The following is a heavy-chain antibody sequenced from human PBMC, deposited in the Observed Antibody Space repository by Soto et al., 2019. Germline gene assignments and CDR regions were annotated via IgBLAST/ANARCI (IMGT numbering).Heavy chain of an antibody. V-gene: IGHV3-33*01. CDR3: AGDDYCSGGSCYSGLDP. Sequence: QVQLVESGGGVVEPGRSLRLSCAASGFTFSSYGMHWVRQAPGKGLEWVAVIWYDGSNKYYADSVKGRFTISRDNSKNTLYLQMNSLRAEDTAVYYCAGDDYCSGGSCYSGLDPWGQGTLVTVSS. D-gene: IGHD2-15*01. CDR1: GFTFSSYG. J-gene: IGHJ5*02. CDR2: IWYDGSNK.